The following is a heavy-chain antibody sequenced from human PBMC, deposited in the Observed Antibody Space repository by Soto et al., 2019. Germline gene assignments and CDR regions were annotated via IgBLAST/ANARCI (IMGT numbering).Heavy chain of an antibody. V-gene: IGHV1-2*04. CDR3: ARRSYASMDHYPSDAFDI. D-gene: IGHD2-2*01. Sequence: GASVKVSCKASGYTFTGYYMHWVRQAPGQGLEWMGWINPNSGGTNYAQKFQGWVTMTRDTSISTAYMELSGLRSDDTAVYYCARRSYASMDHYPSDAFDIRGPGTMVTGSS. J-gene: IGHJ3*02. CDR1: GYTFTGYY. CDR2: INPNSGGT.